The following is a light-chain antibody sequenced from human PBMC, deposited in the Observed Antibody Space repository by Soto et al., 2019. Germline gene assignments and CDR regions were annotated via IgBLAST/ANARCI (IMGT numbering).Light chain of an antibody. CDR2: AAS. J-gene: IGKJ4*01. CDR3: QQLNSYPLT. Sequence: DIQLTQSPSFLSASVGDRVTITCRASQGISSYLAWFQQKPGKAPKVLIYAASILQGGVPSRFSGSGSGTEFTRTISSLQPEDFATDDWQQLNSYPLTFGGGTKVEIK. CDR1: QGISSY. V-gene: IGKV1-9*01.